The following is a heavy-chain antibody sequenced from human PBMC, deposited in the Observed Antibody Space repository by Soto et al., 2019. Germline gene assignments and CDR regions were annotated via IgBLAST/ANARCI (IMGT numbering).Heavy chain of an antibody. V-gene: IGHV4-61*01. J-gene: IGHJ3*02. CDR2: IYYSGST. CDR1: GGSVSSGSYY. Sequence: SETLSLTCTVSGGSVSSGSYYWSWIRQPPGKGLEWIGYIYYSGSTNYNPSLKSRVTISVDTSKNQFSLKLSSVTAADTAVYYCARGSSPNDAFDIWGQGTMVTVSS. CDR3: ARGSSPNDAFDI.